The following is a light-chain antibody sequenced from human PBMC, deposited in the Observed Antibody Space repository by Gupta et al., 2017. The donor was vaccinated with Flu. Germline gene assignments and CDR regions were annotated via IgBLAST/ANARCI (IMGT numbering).Light chain of an antibody. CDR2: SSS. CDR1: HSIRSF. J-gene: IGKJ4*02. V-gene: IGKV1-39*01. CDR3: QQCYSTPRT. Sequence: PSAVTATVRDKFSNTVLSSHSIRSFLAWYQQKPGKAPKLLIYSSSTVETGVPSRFSGSGSGTDFTLTISSLQPEDFATYYCQQCYSTPRTFGEGTKVEIK.